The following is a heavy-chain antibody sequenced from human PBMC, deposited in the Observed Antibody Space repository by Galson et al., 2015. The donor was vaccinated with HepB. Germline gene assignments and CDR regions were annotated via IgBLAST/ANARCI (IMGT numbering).Heavy chain of an antibody. D-gene: IGHD4-17*01. J-gene: IGHJ6*02. V-gene: IGHV3-11*01. Sequence: SLRLSCAASGFTFRDYYMTWIRQAPGKGLEWVSYISSSGSTIYYADSVKGRFTISRDNAKNSLYLQMNSLRTEDTAVYYCAREGYDYGDYISGNYYYYGMDVWGQGTTVTVSS. CDR1: GFTFRDYY. CDR3: AREGYDYGDYISGNYYYYGMDV. CDR2: ISSSGSTI.